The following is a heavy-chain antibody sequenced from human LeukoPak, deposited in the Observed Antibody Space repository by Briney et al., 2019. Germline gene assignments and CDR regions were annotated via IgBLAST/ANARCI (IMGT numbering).Heavy chain of an antibody. J-gene: IGHJ5*02. D-gene: IGHD2-2*01. CDR3: ARSPSRDWFDP. Sequence: ASVTVSFTASVYTFTIYGISWVRQAPGQGLEWMGWISAYNGNTNYAQKLQGRVTMTTDTSTSTAYMELRSLRSDDTAVYYCARSPSRDWFDPWGQGTLVTVSS. CDR1: VYTFTIYG. V-gene: IGHV1-18*01. CDR2: ISAYNGNT.